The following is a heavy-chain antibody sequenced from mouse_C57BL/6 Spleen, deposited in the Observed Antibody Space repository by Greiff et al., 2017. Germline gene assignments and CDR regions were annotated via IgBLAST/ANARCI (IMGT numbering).Heavy chain of an antibody. CDR2: INPNNGGT. D-gene: IGHD2-4*01. J-gene: IGHJ2*01. Sequence: EVKLQESGPELVKPGASVKIPCKASGYTFTDYNMDWVKQSHGKSLEWIGDINPNNGGTIYNQKFKGKATLTVDKSSSTAYMELRSLTSEDTAVYYCARKKDDYEGYFDYWGQGTTLTVSS. CDR3: ARKKDDYEGYFDY. V-gene: IGHV1-18*01. CDR1: GYTFTDYN.